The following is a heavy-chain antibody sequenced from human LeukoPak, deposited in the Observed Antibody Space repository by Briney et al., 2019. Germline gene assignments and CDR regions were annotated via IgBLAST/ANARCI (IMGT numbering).Heavy chain of an antibody. D-gene: IGHD3-10*01. CDR2: LFSSGST. CDR1: GASISTYN. Sequence: SETLSLTCTVSGASISTYNWNWIRQPPGKGLEWLGCLFSSGSTNYNPSLKSRVTISVDTSKNQFSLKLSSVTAADTAVYYCARASMVRGLYFDYWGQGTLVTVSS. V-gene: IGHV4-59*12. CDR3: ARASMVRGLYFDY. J-gene: IGHJ4*02.